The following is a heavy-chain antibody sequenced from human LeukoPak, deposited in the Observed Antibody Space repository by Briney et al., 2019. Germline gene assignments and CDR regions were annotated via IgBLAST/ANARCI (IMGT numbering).Heavy chain of an antibody. J-gene: IGHJ4*02. CDR2: FRYSGNT. Sequence: PSETLSLTCTVSGGSVTPSYWSWIRQPPGEGLEWIGNFRYSGNTDYNPSLKSRVTISLDTSKNQFSLNLNSVTAADTAVYYCAAMQKWLAFDYWGQGILVTVSS. CDR3: AAMQKWLAFDY. D-gene: IGHD6-19*01. CDR1: GGSVTPSY. V-gene: IGHV4-59*02.